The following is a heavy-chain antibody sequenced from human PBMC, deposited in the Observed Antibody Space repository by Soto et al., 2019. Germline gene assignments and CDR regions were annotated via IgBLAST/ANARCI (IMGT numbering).Heavy chain of an antibody. Sequence: SETLSLTCTVSGGSISSYYWSWIRQPPGKGLEWIGYIYYSGSTNYNPSLKSRVTITRDTSASTAYMELSSLRSEDTAVYYCARSIVVVTALDYWGQGTLVTVS. V-gene: IGHV4-59*01. CDR3: ARSIVVVTALDY. CDR1: GGSISSYY. J-gene: IGHJ4*02. D-gene: IGHD2-21*02. CDR2: IYYSGST.